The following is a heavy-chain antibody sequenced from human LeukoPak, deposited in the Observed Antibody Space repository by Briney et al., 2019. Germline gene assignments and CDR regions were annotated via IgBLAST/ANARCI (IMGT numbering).Heavy chain of an antibody. V-gene: IGHV3-38-3*01. J-gene: IGHJ5*02. CDR3: ARDLGQYYDTSDNWFDP. Sequence: GGSLTLSCAASGFTVSSNEMSWVRQAPGKGLEWVSSISGGSTYYADFRKGRFTISRDNSKNTLHLQMNSLRAEDTAVYYCARDLGQYYDTSDNWFDPWGQGTLVTVSS. D-gene: IGHD3-22*01. CDR2: ISGGST. CDR1: GFTVSSNE.